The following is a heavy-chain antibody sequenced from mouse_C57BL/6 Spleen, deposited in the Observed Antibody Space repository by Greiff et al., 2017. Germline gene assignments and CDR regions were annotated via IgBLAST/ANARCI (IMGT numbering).Heavy chain of an antibody. CDR3: ARHGDGYPYYFGY. CDR1: GFTFSSYG. CDR2: ISSGGSYT. J-gene: IGHJ2*01. D-gene: IGHD2-3*01. V-gene: IGHV5-6*02. Sequence: EVKLEESGGDLVKPGGSLKLSCAASGFTFSSYGMSWVRQTPDKRLEWVATISSGGSYTYYPDSVKGRFTISRDNAKNTLYLQMSSLKSEDTAMYYCARHGDGYPYYFGYWGQGTTLTVSS.